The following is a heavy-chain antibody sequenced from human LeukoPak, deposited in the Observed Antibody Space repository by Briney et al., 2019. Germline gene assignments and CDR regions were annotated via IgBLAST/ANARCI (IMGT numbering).Heavy chain of an antibody. V-gene: IGHV4-34*01. J-gene: IGHJ6*03. Sequence: SETLSLTCAVYGGSFSGYYWSWIRQPPGKGLEWIGEINHSGSTNYNPSLKSRVTISVDTSKNQFSLKLSSVTAADTAVYYCARGYYDSSGYYYVNYYYYYMDVWGKGTTVTVSS. D-gene: IGHD3-22*01. CDR2: INHSGST. CDR3: ARGYYDSSGYYYVNYYYYYMDV. CDR1: GGSFSGYY.